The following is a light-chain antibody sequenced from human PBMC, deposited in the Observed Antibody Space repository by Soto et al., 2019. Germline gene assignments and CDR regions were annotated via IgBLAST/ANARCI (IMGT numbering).Light chain of an antibody. J-gene: IGKJ2*01. CDR1: QTVYTW. Sequence: DIQMTQSPSTLSASIGDRVTITYRASQTVYTWLAWYQQKPGTAPKLLIYEASTLHSGVPSRFSGSGSGTEFTLVISRLQPDDLATYYCQQYSSYSPYTFGQGTKVEI. CDR2: EAS. V-gene: IGKV1-5*03. CDR3: QQYSSYSPYT.